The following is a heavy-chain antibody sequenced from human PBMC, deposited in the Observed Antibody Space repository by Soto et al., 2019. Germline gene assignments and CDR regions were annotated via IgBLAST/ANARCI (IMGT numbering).Heavy chain of an antibody. J-gene: IGHJ6*03. CDR1: GFTFDDYA. CDR2: ISWNSGSI. Sequence: DVQLVESGGGLVQPGRSLRLSCAASGFTFDDYAMHWVRQAPGKGLEWVSGISWNSGSIGYADSVKGRFTISRDNAKNSLYLQMNSLRAEDTALYYCAKEGIVVVPAALTHYYYYYMDVWGKGTTVTVSS. D-gene: IGHD2-2*01. V-gene: IGHV3-9*01. CDR3: AKEGIVVVPAALTHYYYYYMDV.